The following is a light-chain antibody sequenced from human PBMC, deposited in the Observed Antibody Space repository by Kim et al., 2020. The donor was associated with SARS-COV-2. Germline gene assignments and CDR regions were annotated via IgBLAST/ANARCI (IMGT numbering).Light chain of an antibody. Sequence: QSALTQPRSVSGSPGQSVTISCTGTSSDVGGYNYVSWYQHHPGKAPKLMIYDGSKRPSGVPDRFSGSKSGDTASLTISGLQAEDEADYHCCSYSGSYTSVFGGGTQLTVL. CDR2: DGS. CDR1: SSDVGGYNY. CDR3: CSYSGSYTSV. V-gene: IGLV2-11*01. J-gene: IGLJ7*01.